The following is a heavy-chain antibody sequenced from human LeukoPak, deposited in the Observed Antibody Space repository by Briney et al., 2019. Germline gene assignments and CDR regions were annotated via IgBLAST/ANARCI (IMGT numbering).Heavy chain of an antibody. V-gene: IGHV3-30*02. CDR2: IRYDGSKK. J-gene: IGHJ4*02. CDR3: ANGPHYNILTGFYKVRSHLDY. D-gene: IGHD3-9*01. Sequence: GGSLRLSCAASGFTFSNYGMHWVRQAPGKGLEWVAFIRYDGSKKYYADSVKGRFTISRDNSKNTLYLQMNSLRAEDTAMYYCANGPHYNILTGFYKVRSHLDYWGQGALVTISS. CDR1: GFTFSNYG.